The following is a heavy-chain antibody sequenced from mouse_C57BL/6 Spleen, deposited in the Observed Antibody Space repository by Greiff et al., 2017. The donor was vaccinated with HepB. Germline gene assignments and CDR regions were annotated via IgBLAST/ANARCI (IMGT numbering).Heavy chain of an antibody. Sequence: VQLQQSGAELARPGASVKLSCKASGYTFTSYGISWVKQRTGQGLEWIGEIYPRSGNTYYNEKFKGKATLTADKSSSTAYMELRSLTSEDSAVYFCARCLLQKCYFDYWGQGTTLTVSS. CDR1: GYTFTSYG. V-gene: IGHV1-81*01. D-gene: IGHD1-1*01. CDR3: ARCLLQKCYFDY. CDR2: IYPRSGNT. J-gene: IGHJ2*01.